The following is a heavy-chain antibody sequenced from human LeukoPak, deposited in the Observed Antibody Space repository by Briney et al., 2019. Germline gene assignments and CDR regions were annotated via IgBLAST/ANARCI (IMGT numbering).Heavy chain of an antibody. CDR2: ISYDGSNK. Sequence: GGSLRLSCAAPGFTFSSYGMHWVRKAPGKGLEWVAVISYDGSNKYYADSVKGRFTISRDNSKNTLYLQMNSLRAEDTAVYYCAKDRLWFGESIDYYYYGMDVWGKGTTVTVSS. J-gene: IGHJ6*04. V-gene: IGHV3-30*18. D-gene: IGHD3-10*01. CDR3: AKDRLWFGESIDYYYYGMDV. CDR1: GFTFSSYG.